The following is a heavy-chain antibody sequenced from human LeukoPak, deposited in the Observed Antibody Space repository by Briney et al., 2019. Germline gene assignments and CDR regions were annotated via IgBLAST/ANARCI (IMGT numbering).Heavy chain of an antibody. J-gene: IGHJ6*02. CDR2: ISSSSSYI. V-gene: IGHV3-21*01. Sequence: PGGSLRLSCAASGFTFSSYSMNWVRQAPGKGLEWVSSISSSSSYIYYADSVKGRFTIFRDNAKNSLYLQMNSLRAEDTAVYYCARDRTVRGVIRVLWGMDVWGQGTTVTVSS. CDR1: GFTFSSYS. CDR3: ARDRTVRGVIRVLWGMDV. D-gene: IGHD3-10*01.